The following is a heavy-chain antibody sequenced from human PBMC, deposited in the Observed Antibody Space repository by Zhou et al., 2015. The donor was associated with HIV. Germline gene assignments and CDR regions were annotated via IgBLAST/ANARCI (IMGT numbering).Heavy chain of an antibody. CDR3: VKDSGDGYTWGAFDI. D-gene: IGHD5-24*01. Sequence: EVQLVESGGGLVQPGRSLRLSCEVSGFTFDDYAMHWVRQAPGKGLEWVSGISWNSGSIGYADSVKGRFTISRDNVKNSLHLQMNSLRAEDTALYSCVKDSGDGYTWGAFDIWGQGTMVIVSS. CDR1: GFTFDDYA. CDR2: ISWNSGSI. V-gene: IGHV3-9*01. J-gene: IGHJ3*02.